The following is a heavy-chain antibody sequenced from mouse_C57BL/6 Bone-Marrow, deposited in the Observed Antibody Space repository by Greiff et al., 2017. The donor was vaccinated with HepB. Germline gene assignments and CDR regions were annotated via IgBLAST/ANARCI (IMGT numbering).Heavy chain of an antibody. V-gene: IGHV1-52*01. CDR3: AREGITTVVATDWYFDV. D-gene: IGHD1-1*01. Sequence: QVQLQQSGAELVRPGSSVKLSCKASGYTFTSYWMHWVKQRPIQGLEWIGNIDPSDSETHYNQKFKDKATLTVDKSSSTAYMQLSSLTSEDSAVYYCAREGITTVVATDWYFDVWGTGTTVTVSS. CDR2: IDPSDSET. J-gene: IGHJ1*03. CDR1: GYTFTSYW.